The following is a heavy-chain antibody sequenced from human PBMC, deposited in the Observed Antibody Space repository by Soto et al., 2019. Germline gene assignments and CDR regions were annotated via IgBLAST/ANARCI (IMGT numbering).Heavy chain of an antibody. D-gene: IGHD3-10*01. CDR2: ISPGASTT. J-gene: IGHJ4*02. CDR1: GFTFSTSA. Sequence: EVQLLESGGGLVQPGGSLRLSCAASGFTFSTSAMNWVRRAPGEGLEWVSVISPGASTTSYADSVKGRFTISRDNSKNTLYLQMNSLSAEDTATYYCTKRRSGSNSWFYFDSWGQGTLVTVSS. V-gene: IGHV3-23*01. CDR3: TKRRSGSNSWFYFDS.